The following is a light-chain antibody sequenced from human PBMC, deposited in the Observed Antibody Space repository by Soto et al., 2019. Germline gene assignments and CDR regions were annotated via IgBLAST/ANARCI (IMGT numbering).Light chain of an antibody. CDR1: QSVSSSY. Sequence: EIVLTQSPGTLSLSPGERATLSFRASQSVSSSYLAWYQQKPGQAPRLLIYGASSSATGIPDRFSGSGSGTDFTLTISRLEPKDFAVYYCQQNGSSQTFGQGTKVDIK. CDR2: GAS. V-gene: IGKV3-20*01. CDR3: QQNGSSQT. J-gene: IGKJ1*01.